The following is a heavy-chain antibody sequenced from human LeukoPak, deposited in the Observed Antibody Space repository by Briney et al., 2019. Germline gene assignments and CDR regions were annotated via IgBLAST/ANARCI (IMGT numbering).Heavy chain of an antibody. CDR1: GGSISSYY. CDR3: ARAASGWYFDY. Sequence: SETLSLTCTVSGGSISSYYRSWIRQPPGKGLEWIGYIYYSGSTNYNPSLKSRVTISVDTSKNQFSLKLSSVTAADTAVYYCARAASGWYFDYWGQGTLVTVSS. J-gene: IGHJ4*02. CDR2: IYYSGST. D-gene: IGHD6-19*01. V-gene: IGHV4-59*01.